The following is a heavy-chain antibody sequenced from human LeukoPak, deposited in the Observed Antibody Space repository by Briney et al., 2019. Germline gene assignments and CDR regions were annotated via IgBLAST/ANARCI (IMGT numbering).Heavy chain of an antibody. CDR1: GYTFTSEG. V-gene: IGHV1-18*01. CDR3: ARQRQYDFWSGYPDY. Sequence: ASVKVSCKASGYTFTSEGISWVRQAPGQGLEWMGWISAYSGNTNYARKLKGRVTMTTDTSTSTAYMELRSLRSDDTSVYYCARQRQYDFWSGYPDYWGQGTLVTVSS. D-gene: IGHD3-3*01. CDR2: ISAYSGNT. J-gene: IGHJ4*02.